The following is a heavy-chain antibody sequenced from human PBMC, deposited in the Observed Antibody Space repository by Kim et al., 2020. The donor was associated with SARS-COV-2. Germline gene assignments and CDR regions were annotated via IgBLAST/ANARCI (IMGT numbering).Heavy chain of an antibody. CDR3: ARDRTYYYGSGSKFWEPPFDY. D-gene: IGHD3-10*01. CDR2: IIPIFGTA. Sequence: SVKVSCKASGGTFSSYAISWVRQAPGQGLEWMGGIIPIFGTANYAQKFQGRVTITADESTSTAYMELSSLRSEDTAVYYCARDRTYYYGSGSKFWEPPFDYCGQGTLVTVSS. V-gene: IGHV1-69*13. J-gene: IGHJ4*02. CDR1: GGTFSSYA.